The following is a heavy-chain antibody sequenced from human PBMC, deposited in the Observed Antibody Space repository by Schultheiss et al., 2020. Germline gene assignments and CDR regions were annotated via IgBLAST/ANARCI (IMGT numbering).Heavy chain of an antibody. D-gene: IGHD5-12*01. Sequence: GGSLRLSCAASGFTFSSYWMSWVRQAPGKGLEWVANIKQDGSEKYYVDSVKGRFTISRDNSKNTLYLQMNSLRAEDTAVYYCAKDLFYGAISGYGLNDAFDIWGQGTMGTV. CDR3: AKDLFYGAISGYGLNDAFDI. CDR2: IKQDGSEK. J-gene: IGHJ3*02. CDR1: GFTFSSYW. V-gene: IGHV3-7*03.